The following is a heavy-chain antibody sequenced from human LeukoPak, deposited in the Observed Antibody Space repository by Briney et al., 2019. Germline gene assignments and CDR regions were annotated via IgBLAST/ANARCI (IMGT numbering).Heavy chain of an antibody. CDR2: IYYSGST. V-gene: IGHV4-31*03. CDR1: GGSISSGGYY. CDR3: ARVRAKYCSSTSCPLDY. J-gene: IGHJ4*02. Sequence: SETLSLTCTVSGGSISSGGYYWSWIRQHPGKGLEWIGYIYYSGSTYYNPSLKSRVTISVDTSKNQFSLKLSSVTAADTAVYYCARVRAKYCSSTSCPLDYWGQGTLVTVSS. D-gene: IGHD2-2*01.